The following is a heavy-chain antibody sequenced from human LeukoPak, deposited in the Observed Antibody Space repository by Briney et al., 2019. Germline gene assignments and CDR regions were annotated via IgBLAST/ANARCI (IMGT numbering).Heavy chain of an antibody. V-gene: IGHV3-48*03. D-gene: IGHD5-18*01. J-gene: IGHJ6*02. Sequence: GGSLRLSCAASGFTFSSYEMNWVRQAPGKGLEWVSYISSSGSTIYCADSVKGRFTISRDNAKNSLYLQMNSLRAEDTAVYYCARDARGYGINYYYYYGMDVWGQGTTVTVSS. CDR3: ARDARGYGINYYYYYGMDV. CDR1: GFTFSSYE. CDR2: ISSSGSTI.